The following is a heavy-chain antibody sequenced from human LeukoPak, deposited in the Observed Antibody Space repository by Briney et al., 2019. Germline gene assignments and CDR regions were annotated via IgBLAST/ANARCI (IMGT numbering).Heavy chain of an antibody. D-gene: IGHD2-15*01. V-gene: IGHV3-48*01. Sequence: DSVKGRFTISRDNAKNSLYLQMNSLRAEDTAVYYCARDFVDRCAFDIWGQGTMVTVSS. J-gene: IGHJ3*02. CDR3: ARDFVDRCAFDI.